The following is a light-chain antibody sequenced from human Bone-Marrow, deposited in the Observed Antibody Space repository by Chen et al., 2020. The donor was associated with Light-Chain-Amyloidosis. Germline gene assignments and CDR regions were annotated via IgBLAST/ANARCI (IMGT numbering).Light chain of an antibody. CDR2: EVT. CDR3: SSYTITNTLV. CDR1: SSDVGGDNH. J-gene: IGLJ1*01. Sequence: QSALTQPASVSGSPGQSIPISCTGTSSDVGGDNHVSWYQQHPAKAPKPMIYEVTNRPSWVPARFSGSKSDNTASLTISGLQTEDEADYFCSSYTITNTLVFGSGTRVTVL. V-gene: IGLV2-14*01.